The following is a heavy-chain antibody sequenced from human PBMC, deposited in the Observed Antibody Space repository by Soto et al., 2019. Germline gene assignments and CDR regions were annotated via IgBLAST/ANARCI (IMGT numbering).Heavy chain of an antibody. CDR2: ITDGGVRT. Sequence: EVQLLESGGDLIQPGGSLRLSCVASGFSVSSLAMHWVRQAPGKGLEWISRITDGGVRTDYADSVKDRFSIFTDNSKNTLYLQMNSLRVEDTAVYYCARVRLGDGNSVLGYWGQGTLVTVSS. CDR3: ARVRLGDGNSVLGY. J-gene: IGHJ4*02. D-gene: IGHD3-16*01. CDR1: GFSVSSLA. V-gene: IGHV3-23*01.